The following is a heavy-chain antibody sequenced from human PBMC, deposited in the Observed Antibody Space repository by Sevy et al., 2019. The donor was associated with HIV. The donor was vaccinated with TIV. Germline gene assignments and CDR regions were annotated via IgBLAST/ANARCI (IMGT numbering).Heavy chain of an antibody. CDR3: ARHPSRDYFDY. CDR2: IYCSGST. Sequence: ETLSPTCPFSGCAISSSIYDLGWIRQPPGKGLEWTGIIYCSGSTYYNPPLKSRVTISVDTSKNQFSLKLSSVTAADTAVYYCARHPSRDYFDYWGQGTLVTVSS. J-gene: IGHJ4*02. D-gene: IGHD3-10*01. CDR1: GCAISSSIYD. V-gene: IGHV4-39*01.